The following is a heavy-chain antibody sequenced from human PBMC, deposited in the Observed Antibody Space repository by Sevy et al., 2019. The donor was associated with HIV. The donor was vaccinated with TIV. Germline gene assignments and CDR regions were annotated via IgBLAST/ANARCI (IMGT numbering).Heavy chain of an antibody. CDR2: IKSKTDGGTT. D-gene: IGHD1-26*01. Sequence: GGSLRLSCAASGFTFSNAWMSWVRQAPGKGLEWVGRIKSKTDGGTTDYAAPVKGRFTISRDESYNTLYLQMNSLKAEDTSVYYCTTIVVATTWYFDYWGQGTLVTVSS. CDR3: TTIVVATTWYFDY. CDR1: GFTFSNAW. J-gene: IGHJ4*02. V-gene: IGHV3-15*01.